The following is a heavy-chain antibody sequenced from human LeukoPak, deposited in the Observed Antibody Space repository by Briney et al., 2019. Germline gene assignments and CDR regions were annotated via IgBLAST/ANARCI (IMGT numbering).Heavy chain of an antibody. J-gene: IGHJ4*02. CDR3: AREVVIVVEPAANTIDY. CDR2: ISKSGTYI. CDR1: GFTFRDYT. Sequence: GGPLRLSCAASGFTFRDYTMNWVRQAPGKRLEWVSAISKSGTYIKYADSVKGRFTVSRDNAKNSLFLQMNSLRVEDTAVYYCAREVVIVVEPAANTIDYWGQGTRVTVSS. D-gene: IGHD2-2*01. V-gene: IGHV3-21*01.